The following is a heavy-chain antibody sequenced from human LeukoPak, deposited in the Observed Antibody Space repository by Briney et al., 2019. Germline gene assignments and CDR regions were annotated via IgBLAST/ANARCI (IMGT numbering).Heavy chain of an antibody. CDR3: ARQGGYGDSTHLDY. CDR2: IYYTGST. D-gene: IGHD4-17*01. Sequence: SETLSLTCTVSGGSISSHYWSWVRRPPGKGLEWIGYIYYTGSTKYNPSLKSQVTISVDTSKNQFSLKLSSVTTGVTALYYCARQGGYGDSTHLDYWGRGTLVTVSS. J-gene: IGHJ4*02. V-gene: IGHV4-59*11. CDR1: GGSISSHY.